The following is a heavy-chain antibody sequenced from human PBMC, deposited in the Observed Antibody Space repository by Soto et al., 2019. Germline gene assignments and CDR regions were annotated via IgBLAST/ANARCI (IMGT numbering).Heavy chain of an antibody. Sequence: GGSLRLSSAVSEFTFSSYGIHWVRHTPGKGLEWVALISYDGGNEKYTESVKDRFTISRDDSHNVAYLQMSSLRTEDTAMYYCAKDRYSGTYPTDFDYWGQGTLVPV. V-gene: IGHV3-30*18. D-gene: IGHD1-26*01. CDR2: ISYDGGNE. CDR1: EFTFSSYG. CDR3: AKDRYSGTYPTDFDY. J-gene: IGHJ4*02.